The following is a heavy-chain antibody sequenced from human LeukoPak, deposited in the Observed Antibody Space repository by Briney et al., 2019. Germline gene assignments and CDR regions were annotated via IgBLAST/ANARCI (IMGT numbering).Heavy chain of an antibody. CDR3: ARGQYCSGGSCYSLNWYFDL. V-gene: IGHV3-30*04. J-gene: IGHJ2*01. CDR2: ISYDGSNK. Sequence: GGSLRLSCAASRFTFSTYSMHWVRQAPGKGLEWVAVISYDGSNKYYADSVKGRFTISRDNSKNTLYLQMNSLRAEDTAVYYCARGQYCSGGSCYSLNWYFDLWGRGTLVTVSS. CDR1: RFTFSTYS. D-gene: IGHD2-15*01.